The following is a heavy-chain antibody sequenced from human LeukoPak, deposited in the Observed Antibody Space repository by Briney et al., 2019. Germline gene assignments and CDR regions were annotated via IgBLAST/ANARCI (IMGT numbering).Heavy chain of an antibody. CDR3: ASGTQEGILDY. CDR1: GFTFSSYG. CDR2: IYSGGST. V-gene: IGHV3-66*02. Sequence: GGSLRLSCEASGFTFSSYGMSWVRQAPGKGLEWVAVIYSGGSTYYADSVKGRFTMSRDNSKNTLYLQVNSLRAEDTAVYYCASGTQEGILDYWGQGTLVTVSS. J-gene: IGHJ4*02. D-gene: IGHD1-26*01.